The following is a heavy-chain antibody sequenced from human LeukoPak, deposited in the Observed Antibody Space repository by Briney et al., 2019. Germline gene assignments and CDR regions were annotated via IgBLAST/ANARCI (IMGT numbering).Heavy chain of an antibody. CDR3: AKDGLMRFFDY. J-gene: IGHJ4*02. D-gene: IGHD2-8*01. Sequence: GGSLSLTCTASGFIFSSYDLYWVRQAPGKGLEWVAVISNDGNNKQYADSVKGRFTISRDNSKNTLYLQMNSLRADDTAVYHCAKDGLMRFFDYWGQGTLVTVSS. V-gene: IGHV3-30*18. CDR2: ISNDGNNK. CDR1: GFIFSSYD.